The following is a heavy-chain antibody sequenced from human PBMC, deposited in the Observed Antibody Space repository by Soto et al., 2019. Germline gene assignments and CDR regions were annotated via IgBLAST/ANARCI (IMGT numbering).Heavy chain of an antibody. V-gene: IGHV3-15*07. Sequence: EVQLEESGGGLVKPGGSLRVSCAASGFTFNNAWMSWVRQAPGKGLEWVGRIKSKTDGGTTDYGAPVKGRFTVSRDDSKNTLNLQMSGLKSEDTAVYYCTTVGPYLVLFLGWAYYFDYWGQGTLVTGSS. J-gene: IGHJ4*02. D-gene: IGHD3-3*01. CDR2: IKSKTDGGTT. CDR3: TTVGPYLVLFLGWAYYFDY. CDR1: GFTFNNAW.